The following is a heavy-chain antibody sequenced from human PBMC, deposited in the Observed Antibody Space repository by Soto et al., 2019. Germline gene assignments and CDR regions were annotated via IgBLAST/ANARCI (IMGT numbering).Heavy chain of an antibody. Sequence: SETLSLTCTVSGGSISSSSYYWGWIRQPPGKGLEWIGSIYYSGSTYYNPSLKSRVTISVDTSKNQFSLKLSSVTAADTAVYHCARHLRPYGSGSYKKYYYYGMDVWGQGTTVTVSS. D-gene: IGHD3-10*01. CDR1: GGSISSSSYY. V-gene: IGHV4-39*01. CDR2: IYYSGST. J-gene: IGHJ6*02. CDR3: ARHLRPYGSGSYKKYYYYGMDV.